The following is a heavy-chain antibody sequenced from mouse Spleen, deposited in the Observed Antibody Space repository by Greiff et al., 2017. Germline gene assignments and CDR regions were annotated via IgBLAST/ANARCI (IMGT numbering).Heavy chain of an antibody. V-gene: IGHV14-1*01. CDR3: TLYYYGSSLHFDY. Sequence: VQLQQSGAELVRPGASVKLSCTASGFNIKDYYMHWVKQRPEQGLEWIGRIDPEDGDTEYAPKFQGKATMTADTSSNTAYLQLSSLTSEDTAVYYCTLYYYGSSLHFDYWGQGTTLTVSS. J-gene: IGHJ2*01. CDR2: IDPEDGDT. D-gene: IGHD1-1*01. CDR1: GFNIKDYY.